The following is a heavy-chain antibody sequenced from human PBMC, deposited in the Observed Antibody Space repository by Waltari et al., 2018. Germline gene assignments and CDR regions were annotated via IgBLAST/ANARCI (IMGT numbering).Heavy chain of an antibody. J-gene: IGHJ6*02. CDR3: ALDTGALWMDV. Sequence: QVQLVQSGAEVKKPGASVKISCKTSEYTFTSSYIHWVRQAPGQGLEWMGIINPSGGSKIYAKKFQGRVTMTRDTSTSTVYMELSSLRSDDTAVYYCALDTGALWMDVWGQGTTVTVSS. CDR2: INPSGGSK. D-gene: IGHD2-21*01. CDR1: EYTFTSSY. V-gene: IGHV1-46*01.